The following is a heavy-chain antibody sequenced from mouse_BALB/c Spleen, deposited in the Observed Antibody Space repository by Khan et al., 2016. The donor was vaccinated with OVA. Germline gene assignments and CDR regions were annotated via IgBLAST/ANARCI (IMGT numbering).Heavy chain of an antibody. V-gene: IGHV2-9*02. Sequence: VELVVSGPGLVAPSQSLSITCTVSGFSLTSYGVHWVRQPPGKGLEWLGVIWAGGSTNYNSALMSRLSISKDNSKSQVLRKMNRLQNNDTGMYYCAKLEDIWGEGTNITV. J-gene: IGHJ2*01. CDR2: IWAGGST. CDR1: GFSLTSYG. D-gene: IGHD1-3*01. CDR3: AKLEDI.